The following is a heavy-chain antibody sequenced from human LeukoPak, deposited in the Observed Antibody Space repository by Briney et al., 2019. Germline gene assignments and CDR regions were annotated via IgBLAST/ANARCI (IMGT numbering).Heavy chain of an antibody. CDR3: ARGSIVVVPAANDFDY. V-gene: IGHV1-18*01. D-gene: IGHD2-2*01. J-gene: IGHJ4*02. CDR2: ISAYNGNT. CDR1: GYTFTSYG. Sequence: ASVKVSCKASGYTFTSYGTSWVRQAPGQGLEWMGWISAYNGNTNYAQKLQGRVTITTDTSTSTAYMELRSLRSDDTAVYYCARGSIVVVPAANDFDYWGQGTLVTVSS.